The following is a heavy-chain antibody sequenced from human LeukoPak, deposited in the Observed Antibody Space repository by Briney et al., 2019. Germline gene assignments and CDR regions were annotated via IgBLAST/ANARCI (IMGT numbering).Heavy chain of an antibody. CDR2: ISPDGGNT. Sequence: GGSLRLSCSAPGFTFSSYAMHWVRQAPGKGLEYVSAISPDGGNTYYADSVKGRFSISRDNSKNTLYLQMSGLRPEDTAVYYCVPKGTEGYWGQGTLVTVSS. CDR1: GFTFSSYA. J-gene: IGHJ4*02. CDR3: VPKGTEGY. V-gene: IGHV3-64D*06.